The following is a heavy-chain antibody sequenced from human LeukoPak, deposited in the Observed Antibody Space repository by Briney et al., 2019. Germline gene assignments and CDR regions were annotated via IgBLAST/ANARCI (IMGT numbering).Heavy chain of an antibody. CDR3: SCASGAFSPFGY. CDR2: ISLTGLT. Sequence: SETLSLTCAVSGGSISSSNWWRWVRQPPGKGLEWIGEISLTGLTHYNPSLESRVTVSLDKSKNQLSLNLTSVTAADTAVYYFSCASGAFSPFGYWGQGTVLTV. V-gene: IGHV4-4*02. CDR1: GGSISSSNW. D-gene: IGHD1-26*01. J-gene: IGHJ4*02.